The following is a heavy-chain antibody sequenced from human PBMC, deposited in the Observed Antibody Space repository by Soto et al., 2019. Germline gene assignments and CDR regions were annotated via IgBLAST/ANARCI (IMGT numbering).Heavy chain of an antibody. V-gene: IGHV4-4*07. CDR3: ARDQGVAAAGITWFDP. Sequence: PXETLCLTCTVSGASMNSYHWSWIRQPSGKGLEWIGHIHSSGSTNYNPSLKSRVTMSVDTSKNQFSLRLMSLTAADTAVYYCARDQGVAAAGITWFDPWGQGSLVTVSS. CDR2: IHSSGST. J-gene: IGHJ5*02. D-gene: IGHD6-13*01. CDR1: GASMNSYH.